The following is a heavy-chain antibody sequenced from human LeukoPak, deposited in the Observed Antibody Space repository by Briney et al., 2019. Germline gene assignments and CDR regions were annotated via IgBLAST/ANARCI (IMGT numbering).Heavy chain of an antibody. Sequence: SETLSLTCAVYGGSFSGYYWSWIRQPPGKGLDWIGEIYHSGSTNYNPSLKSRITISVDTSKNQFSLKLSSVTAADTGVYYCARGGYGLNAFDIWGQGTMVTVSS. CDR2: IYHSGST. D-gene: IGHD5-18*01. J-gene: IGHJ3*02. V-gene: IGHV4-34*01. CDR3: ARGGYGLNAFDI. CDR1: GGSFSGYY.